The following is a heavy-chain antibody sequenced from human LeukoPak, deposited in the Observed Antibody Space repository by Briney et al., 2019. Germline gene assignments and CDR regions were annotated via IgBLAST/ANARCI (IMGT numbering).Heavy chain of an antibody. Sequence: GFLRLSCAASGFTFSSYAMSWVRQAPGKGLEWVSAISGSGGSTYYADSVKGRFTISRDNSKNTLYLQMNSLRAEDTAVYYCANQGDYDFWSGRDAFDIWGQGTMVTVSS. V-gene: IGHV3-23*01. J-gene: IGHJ3*02. CDR3: ANQGDYDFWSGRDAFDI. CDR1: GFTFSSYA. D-gene: IGHD3-3*01. CDR2: ISGSGGST.